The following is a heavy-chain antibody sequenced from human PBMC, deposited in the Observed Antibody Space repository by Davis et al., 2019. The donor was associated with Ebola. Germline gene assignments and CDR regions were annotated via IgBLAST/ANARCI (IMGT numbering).Heavy chain of an antibody. CDR2: ISGSGTST. D-gene: IGHD6-13*01. V-gene: IGHV3-23*01. J-gene: IGHJ4*02. CDR1: GFTFSSYA. CDR3: AKAHSSNWLPFDS. Sequence: GESLKISCAASGFTFSSYAMSWVRQAPGKGLEWVSSISGSGTSTYYADSGKGRFTISRDNSKNTLYLQMNSLRAEDTAVYYCAKAHSSNWLPFDSWGQGTLVTVSS.